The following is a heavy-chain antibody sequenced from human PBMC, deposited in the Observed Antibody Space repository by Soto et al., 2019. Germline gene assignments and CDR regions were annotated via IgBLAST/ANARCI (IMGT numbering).Heavy chain of an antibody. Sequence: QVQLQASGPGLVKPSQTLSLTCTVSGASISSGGYYWSWIRQHPRKGLEWIGYIYYSGSLNYNPSLKSRVNISVETSKNHFSLKLSSVTAADTAVYYCARCLRLRDSALSGYHWYFDLWGRGTLVTVSS. CDR3: ARCLRLRDSALSGYHWYFDL. CDR2: IYYSGSL. CDR1: GASISSGGYY. D-gene: IGHD3-22*01. J-gene: IGHJ2*01. V-gene: IGHV4-31*03.